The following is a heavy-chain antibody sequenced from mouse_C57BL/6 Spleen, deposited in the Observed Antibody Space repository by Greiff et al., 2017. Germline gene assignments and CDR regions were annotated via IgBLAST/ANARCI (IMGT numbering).Heavy chain of an antibody. CDR2: IWGGGST. CDR3: AKRGLLREVAWFAY. J-gene: IGHJ3*01. Sequence: VMLVESGPGLVAPSQSLSITCTVSGFSLTSYGVDWVRQPPGKGLEWLGVIWGGGSTNYNSALMSSLSISKDNSKSQFFLKMNSLQTDDTAMYYCAKRGLLREVAWFAYWGQGTLVTVSA. CDR1: GFSLTSYG. V-gene: IGHV2-9*01. D-gene: IGHD1-1*01.